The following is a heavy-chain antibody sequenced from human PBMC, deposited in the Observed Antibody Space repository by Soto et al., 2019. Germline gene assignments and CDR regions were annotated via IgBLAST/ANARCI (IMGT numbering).Heavy chain of an antibody. CDR1: GFTFSDYY. CDR3: ARERYSYGPYYFDY. CDR2: ITSSGSTT. J-gene: IGHJ4*02. V-gene: IGHV3-11*01. D-gene: IGHD5-18*01. Sequence: GGSLRLSCAASGFTFSDYYMSWIRQAPGKGLEWVSSITSSGSTTYYTDSVKGRFTISRDNAKNSLYLQMNSLRAEDTAVYYCARERYSYGPYYFDYWGQGTMVTVSS.